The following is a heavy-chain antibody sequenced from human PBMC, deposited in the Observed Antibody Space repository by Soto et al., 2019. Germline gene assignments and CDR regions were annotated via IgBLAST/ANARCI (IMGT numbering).Heavy chain of an antibody. D-gene: IGHD7-27*01. J-gene: IGHJ3*02. V-gene: IGHV4-59*01. Sequence: SETLSLTCTVSGGSISSYYWSWIRQPPGKGLEWIGYIYYSGSTNYNPSLKSRVTISVDTYKNQFSLKLSSVTAADTAVYYCARDGSLLGIENAFDIWGQGTMVTVSS. CDR2: IYYSGST. CDR1: GGSISSYY. CDR3: ARDGSLLGIENAFDI.